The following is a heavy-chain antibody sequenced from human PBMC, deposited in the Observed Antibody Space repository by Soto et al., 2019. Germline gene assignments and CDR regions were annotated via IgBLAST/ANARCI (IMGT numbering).Heavy chain of an antibody. CDR3: ARDQKRLRYFDWRAPNYYGRDV. J-gene: IGHJ6*02. V-gene: IGHV1-2*04. CDR2: INPNSGGT. D-gene: IGHD3-9*01. CDR1: GYTFTGYY. Sequence: ASVKVSCKASGYTFTGYYMHWVRQAPGQGLERKGWINPNSGGTNYAQKYQGWVTMTRDTSISTAYMVLSRLRSDYTAVYYCARDQKRLRYFDWRAPNYYGRDVWG.